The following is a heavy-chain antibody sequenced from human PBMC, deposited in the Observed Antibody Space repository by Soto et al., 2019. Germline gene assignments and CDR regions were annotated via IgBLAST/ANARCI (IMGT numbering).Heavy chain of an antibody. D-gene: IGHD5-18*01. V-gene: IGHV1-3*01. CDR3: ARDPGYSYGYN. J-gene: IGHJ4*02. CDR1: GYTFISYA. CDR2: INAGNGNT. Sequence: VKVSCKASGYTFISYAMNWVRQAPGQRLEWMGWINAGNGNTKYSQKFQGRVTITRDTSASTGYMELSSLRSEDTAVYYCARDPGYSYGYNWGQGTLVTVSS.